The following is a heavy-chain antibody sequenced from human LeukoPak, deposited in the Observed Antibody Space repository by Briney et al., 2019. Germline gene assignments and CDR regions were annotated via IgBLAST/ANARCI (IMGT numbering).Heavy chain of an antibody. CDR1: GFTFSSYG. CDR3: AKVIRYFDWLPPFDY. CDR2: ISYDGSNK. V-gene: IGHV3-30*18. D-gene: IGHD3-9*01. Sequence: PGGSLRLSCAASGFTFSSYGMHWVRQAPGKGLEGVAVISYDGSNKYYADSVKGRFTISRDNSKNTLYLQMNSLRAEDTAVYYCAKVIRYFDWLPPFDYWGQGTLVTVSS. J-gene: IGHJ4*02.